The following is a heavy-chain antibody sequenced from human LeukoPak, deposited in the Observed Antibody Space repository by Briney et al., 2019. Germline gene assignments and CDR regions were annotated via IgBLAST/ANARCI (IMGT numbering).Heavy chain of an antibody. V-gene: IGHV3-30*18. Sequence: PGGSLRLSCAASGFTFSSYGMHWVGQAQGKGLEWVTSVSYDAGNKYFADSVKGRFTISRDNSKNTLYLQMNSLRAEDTAVYYCAKDSTLQVSTCDYWGQGTLVTVSS. D-gene: IGHD5/OR15-5a*01. CDR2: VSYDAGNK. J-gene: IGHJ4*02. CDR3: AKDSTLQVSTCDY. CDR1: GFTFSSYG.